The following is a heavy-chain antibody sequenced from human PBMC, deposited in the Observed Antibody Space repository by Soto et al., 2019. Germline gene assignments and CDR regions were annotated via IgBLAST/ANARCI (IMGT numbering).Heavy chain of an antibody. J-gene: IGHJ4*02. Sequence: QIQLVQSGAEVKKPGASVKVSCKASGFTFSDYGFSWVRQAPGRGLEWMGWISAFNGETNYTQKSEGRVAMTTDAATTTAYMELRSLTVDDTAVSYCVRDQQWLARVPLIFDYWGQGTVVTVSS. CDR3: VRDQQWLARVPLIFDY. CDR2: ISAFNGET. CDR1: GFTFSDYG. D-gene: IGHD6-19*01. V-gene: IGHV1-18*01.